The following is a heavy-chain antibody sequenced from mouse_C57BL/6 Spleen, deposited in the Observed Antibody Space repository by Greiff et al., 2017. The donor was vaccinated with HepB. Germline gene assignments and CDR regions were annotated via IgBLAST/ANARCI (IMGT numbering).Heavy chain of an antibody. J-gene: IGHJ3*01. CDR3: TRMAH. Sequence: EVQLQQSGAELVRPGASVKLSCTASGFNIKDDYMHWVKKRPEQGLEWIGWIDPETGGTKSASKFQVKATLTVDTSTNTAYLHLSSLTSGDTAVYYGTRMAHWGQGTLVTVSA. CDR2: IDPETGGT. V-gene: IGHV14-4*01. CDR1: GFNIKDDY.